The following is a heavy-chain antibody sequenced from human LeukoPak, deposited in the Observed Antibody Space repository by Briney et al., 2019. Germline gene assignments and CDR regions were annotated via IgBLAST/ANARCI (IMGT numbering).Heavy chain of an antibody. CDR3: ARDVGGSGNRFDP. D-gene: IGHD3-10*01. Sequence: ASVKVSCKASGYTFTGYYIHWVRQAPGQGLEWLGWINPNSGATKYAQQFQGRVAMTSDTSISTARMELSSLTSDDTAVYHCARDVGGSGNRFDPWGQGTLVTVSS. J-gene: IGHJ5*02. CDR1: GYTFTGYY. V-gene: IGHV1-2*02. CDR2: INPNSGAT.